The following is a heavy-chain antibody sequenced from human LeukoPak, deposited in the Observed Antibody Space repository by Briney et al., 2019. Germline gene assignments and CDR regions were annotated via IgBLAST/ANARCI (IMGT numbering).Heavy chain of an antibody. CDR1: GYTFTSYG. CDR2: ISAYNGNT. V-gene: IGHV1-18*01. CDR3: ARDRDFWSGYNWFDP. D-gene: IGHD3-3*01. Sequence: ASVKVSCKASGYTFTSYGISWVRQAPGQGLEWMGWISAYNGNTNYAQKLQGRVTMTTDTSTSTAYMGLRSLRSDDTAVYYCARDRDFWSGYNWFDPWGQGTLVTVSS. J-gene: IGHJ5*02.